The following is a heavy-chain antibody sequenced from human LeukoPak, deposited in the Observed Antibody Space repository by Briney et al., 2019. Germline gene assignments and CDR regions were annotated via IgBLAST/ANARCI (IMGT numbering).Heavy chain of an antibody. Sequence: GGSLRLSCAASGFTFSTYWMYWVRQAPGKGLVWVSRIKSDGSSTSYADSVKGRFTISKDNSKNTVYPQMNSLRVEDTAVYYCARDPGLTGYFDYWGQGTLVTVSS. CDR2: IKSDGSST. CDR1: GFTFSTYW. V-gene: IGHV3-74*01. D-gene: IGHD3-9*01. J-gene: IGHJ4*02. CDR3: ARDPGLTGYFDY.